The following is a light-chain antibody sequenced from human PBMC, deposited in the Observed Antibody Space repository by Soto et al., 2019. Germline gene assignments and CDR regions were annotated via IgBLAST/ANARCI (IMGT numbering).Light chain of an antibody. Sequence: IVLTQSLATLSFSPGERATLSCRASQRVSSYLAWYQQKPGQAPRLLIYDASNRATGIPARFSGSGSGTDFTVTISSLEPEDFAVYDCQQRSNWPPMLTFGGGTKVEIK. CDR1: QRVSSY. V-gene: IGKV3-11*01. CDR2: DAS. CDR3: QQRSNWPPMLT. J-gene: IGKJ4*01.